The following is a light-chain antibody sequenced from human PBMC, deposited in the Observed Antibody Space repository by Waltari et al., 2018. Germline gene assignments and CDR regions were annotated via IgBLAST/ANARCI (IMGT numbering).Light chain of an antibody. CDR2: GAS. Sequence: EIVMTKSPATLSVSPGERATLSCRASQSVSSNLAWYQQKPGQAPRLLIYGASTRATGIPAWFSGSGSGTEFTLTISSLQSEDFAVYYCQQCNNWPPTFGQGTKLEIK. J-gene: IGKJ2*01. CDR1: QSVSSN. V-gene: IGKV3-15*01. CDR3: QQCNNWPPT.